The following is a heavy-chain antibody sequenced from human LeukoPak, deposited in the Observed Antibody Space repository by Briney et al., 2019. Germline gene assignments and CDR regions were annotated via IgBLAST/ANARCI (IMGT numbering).Heavy chain of an antibody. CDR3: ARAQYGGKSGSWYSDL. CDR1: GGTFSSYA. V-gene: IGHV1-69*13. D-gene: IGHD4-23*01. J-gene: IGHJ2*01. CDR2: IIPIFGTA. Sequence: ASVKVSCKASGGTFSSYAISWVRQAPGQGLEWMGGIIPIFGTANYAQKFQGRVTITADESTSTAYMELSSLRSDDTAVYFCARAQYGGKSGSWYSDLWGRGTLVTVSS.